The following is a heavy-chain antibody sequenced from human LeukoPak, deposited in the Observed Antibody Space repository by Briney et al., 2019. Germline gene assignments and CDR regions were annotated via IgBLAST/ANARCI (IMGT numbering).Heavy chain of an antibody. V-gene: IGHV1-46*01. D-gene: IGHD3-16*02. J-gene: IGHJ4*02. CDR2: INPSGGST. Sequence: GASVKVSCKASGYTFTSYYMHWVRQAPGQGLEWMGIINPSGGSTSYAQKFQGRVTMTRDTSTSTVYMELSSLRSEDTAVYYCARAYDYVWGSYRPFDYWGQGTLVTVSS. CDR3: ARAYDYVWGSYRPFDY. CDR1: GYTFTSYY.